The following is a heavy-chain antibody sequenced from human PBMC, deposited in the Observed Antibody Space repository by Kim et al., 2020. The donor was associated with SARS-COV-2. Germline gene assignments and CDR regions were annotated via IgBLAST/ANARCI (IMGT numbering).Heavy chain of an antibody. Sequence: GGSLRLSCEVSGFIVSRNYMNWVRQAPGKGLEWVSVFYSSNSAYYADSVKGRFTISRHNDKNTLYLQMNSLRPDDTAIYYCARSTGALSDNSGDYYFDHWGQGTRVTVSS. D-gene: IGHD2-21*01. CDR1: GFIVSRNY. CDR2: FYSSNSA. V-gene: IGHV3-53*04. J-gene: IGHJ4*02. CDR3: ARSTGALSDNSGDYYFDH.